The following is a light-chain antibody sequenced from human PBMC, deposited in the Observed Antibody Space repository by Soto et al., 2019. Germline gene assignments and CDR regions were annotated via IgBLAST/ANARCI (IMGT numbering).Light chain of an antibody. CDR1: SSDVGAYNY. J-gene: IGLJ3*02. CDR3: ISFTSNSQWV. Sequence: QSALTQPASVSGSPGQSITISCTGSSSDVGAYNYVSWYQQHPGKAPKLMIYEVSNRPSGVSNRFSGSKSGNTASLTISGLQAEDDADYYCISFTSNSQWVFGGGTKLTVL. V-gene: IGLV2-14*01. CDR2: EVS.